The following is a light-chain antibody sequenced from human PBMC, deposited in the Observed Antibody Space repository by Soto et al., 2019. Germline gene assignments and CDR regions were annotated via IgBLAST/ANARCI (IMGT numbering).Light chain of an antibody. CDR1: QSVSSSY. CDR2: GAA. CDR3: QQYGSSASRT. J-gene: IGKJ4*01. Sequence: EIVLMQSPGTLSLSPGERATLSCRASQSVSSSYLAWYQPNPGPAPRRLISGAANRATGIADRLSGSGYGTDFTLSISRLAPEELAVYFYQQYGSSASRTLGGGTNVYIK. V-gene: IGKV3-20*01.